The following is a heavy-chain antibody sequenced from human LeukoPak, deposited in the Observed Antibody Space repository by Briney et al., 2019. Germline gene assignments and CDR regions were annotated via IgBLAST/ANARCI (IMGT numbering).Heavy chain of an antibody. V-gene: IGHV1-3*01. CDR3: ARAGRPMIGGVTPLEHFDS. J-gene: IGHJ4*02. CDR2: INAGFGNT. Sequence: INAGFGNTKYSEKFQDRVTVTRDTPATTAYMELSSLRAEDTAVYYCARAGRPMIGGVTPLEHFDSWGQGTLVTVSS. D-gene: IGHD3-10*01.